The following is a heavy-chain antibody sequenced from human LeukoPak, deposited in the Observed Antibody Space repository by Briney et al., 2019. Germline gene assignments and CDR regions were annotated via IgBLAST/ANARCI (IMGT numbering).Heavy chain of an antibody. J-gene: IGHJ4*02. CDR2: IYFSGST. V-gene: IGHV4-31*03. CDR1: GGSISSGGYY. Sequence: PSETLSLTCTVSGGSISSGGYYWNWIRQHPGKGLEWIGYIYFSGSTYYNPSLKSRVTISLDTSKNQFSLKLSSVTAADTAVYYCASRDRGDLDYWGQGTLVTVSS. D-gene: IGHD3-16*01. CDR3: ASRDRGDLDY.